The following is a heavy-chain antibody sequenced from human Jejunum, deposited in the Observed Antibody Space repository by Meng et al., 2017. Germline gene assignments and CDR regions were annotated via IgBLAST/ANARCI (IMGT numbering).Heavy chain of an antibody. CDR3: ARALGGYDDC. Sequence: GESLKISCAASGFTFSTYWMHWVRQAPGKGLMWVSRINGDGTTTNYADSVEGRFTISRDNAKNTLYLEMTSLGAEDMAVYYCARALGGYDDCWGQGTLVTVSS. D-gene: IGHD5-12*01. J-gene: IGHJ4*02. CDR1: GFTFSTYW. CDR2: INGDGTTT. V-gene: IGHV3-74*01.